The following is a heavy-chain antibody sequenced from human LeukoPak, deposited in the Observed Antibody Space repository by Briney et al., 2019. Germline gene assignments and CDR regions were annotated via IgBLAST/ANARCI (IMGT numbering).Heavy chain of an antibody. V-gene: IGHV5-51*01. D-gene: IGHD2-2*01. CDR3: ARGRRDIVVDFDP. J-gene: IGHJ5*02. CDR1: GYNFTNYW. CDR2: IYPGDSDT. Sequence: GESLKSSCKGSGYNFTNYWIAWVRQMPGKGLEWMGIIYPGDSDTTYSPSFQGQVTISADKSISTAYLQWSSLKASDTAMYYCARGRRDIVVDFDPWGQGTLVTVSS.